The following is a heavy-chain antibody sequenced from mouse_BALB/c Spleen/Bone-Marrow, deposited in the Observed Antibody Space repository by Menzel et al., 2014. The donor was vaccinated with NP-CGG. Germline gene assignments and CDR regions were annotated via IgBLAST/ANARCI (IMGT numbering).Heavy chain of an antibody. J-gene: IGHJ4*01. D-gene: IGHD2-3*01. Sequence: QLQESGPELVKPGASVKMSCKASGYIFTSYIMHWVKQKPGQGLEWIGYINPYNDGTKYNEKFKGKATLTSDKSSSTAYMELSSLTSEDSAVYYCARRWLPYAMDYWGQGTSVTVSS. CDR2: INPYNDGT. CDR3: ARRWLPYAMDY. CDR1: GYIFTSYI. V-gene: IGHV1-14*01.